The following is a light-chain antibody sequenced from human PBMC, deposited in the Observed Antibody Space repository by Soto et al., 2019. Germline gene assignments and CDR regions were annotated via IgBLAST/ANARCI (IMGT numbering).Light chain of an antibody. CDR1: QSVSSW. Sequence: DIQMTQSPSTLSASLGDRVTITCRASQSVSSWLAWYQQKPGKAPKLLIYAASSLQSGVPSRFSGSGSGTDFTLTISSLQPEYFATYYCQQANSFPLTFGGGTKVDIK. V-gene: IGKV1-12*01. CDR2: AAS. J-gene: IGKJ4*01. CDR3: QQANSFPLT.